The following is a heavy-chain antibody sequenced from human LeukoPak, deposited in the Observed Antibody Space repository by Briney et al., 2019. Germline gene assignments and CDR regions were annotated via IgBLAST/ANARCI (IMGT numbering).Heavy chain of an antibody. D-gene: IGHD3-16*02. CDR2: INTNTGNP. CDR3: ARGGWEAAGIFWGSYRLDY. V-gene: IGHV7-4-1*02. CDR1: GYTFTSYA. J-gene: IGHJ4*02. Sequence: GASVKASCKASGYTFTSYAMNWVRQAPGQGLEWMGWINTNTGNPTYAQGFTGRFVFSLDTSVSTAYLQISSLKAEDTAVYYCARGGWEAAGIFWGSYRLDYWGQGTLVTVSS.